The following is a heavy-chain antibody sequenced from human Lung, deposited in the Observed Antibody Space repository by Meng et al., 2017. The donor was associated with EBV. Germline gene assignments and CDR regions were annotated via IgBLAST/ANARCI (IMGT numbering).Heavy chain of an antibody. D-gene: IGHD6-19*01. J-gene: IGHJ4*02. V-gene: IGHV1-18*01. Sequence: QLQLVQSGAEVKKPGASVRVSCKASGYTFTHHGISWIRQAPGQGLEWMGWISCYNGDTNYAQKPQGRVTMTTDTSTNTAYMDLRGLRSDDTAVYYCARDPSNTSGRYAYFDYWGQGTLVTVSS. CDR3: ARDPSNTSGRYAYFDY. CDR2: ISCYNGDT. CDR1: GYTFTHHG.